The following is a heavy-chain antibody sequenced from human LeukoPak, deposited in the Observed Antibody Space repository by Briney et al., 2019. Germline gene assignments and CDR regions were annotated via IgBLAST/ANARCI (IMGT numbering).Heavy chain of an antibody. Sequence: SETLSLTCTVSGGSISSSSYYWGWIRQPPGKGLEWIGSIYYSGSTYYNPSLKSRVTISVDTSKNQFSLKLSSVTAADTAVYYCARRGGWPPRPYGSGSNLDYWGQGTLVTVSS. D-gene: IGHD3-10*01. CDR2: IYYSGST. V-gene: IGHV4-39*07. CDR1: GGSISSSSYY. J-gene: IGHJ4*02. CDR3: ARRGGWPPRPYGSGSNLDY.